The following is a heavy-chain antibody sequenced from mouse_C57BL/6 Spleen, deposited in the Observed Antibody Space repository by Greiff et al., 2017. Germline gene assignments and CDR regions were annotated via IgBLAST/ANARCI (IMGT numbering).Heavy chain of an antibody. CDR1: GFKFTDYY. CDR3: LCHGSSYETYYFDY. V-gene: IGHV1-36*01. J-gene: IGHJ2*01. D-gene: IGHD1-1*01. Sequence: VQLQQPGPVLVKPGPSVKISCKASGFKFTDYYMHWVKQSHGQSLEWIGLVYPSNGGTSYNQKFKGKATLTVDTSASTAYMELNSLTSEDSAVAYCLCHGSSYETYYFDYWGQGTTLTVSS. CDR2: VYPSNGGT.